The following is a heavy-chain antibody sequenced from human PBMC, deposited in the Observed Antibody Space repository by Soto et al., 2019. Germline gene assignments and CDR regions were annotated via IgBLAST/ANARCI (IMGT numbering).Heavy chain of an antibody. CDR1: GYTFSLFY. CDR3: ARDKFDSSGYYCDY. Sequence: ASVKVSCKASGYTFSLFYMHWVRQAPGQGLEWMGIINPSGDNTSYSQKFQGRVTMTRDSSTSTVYMELSSLRSEDTAVYYCARDKFDSSGYYCDYWGQGTPVTSPQ. D-gene: IGHD3-22*01. J-gene: IGHJ4*02. CDR2: INPSGDNT. V-gene: IGHV1-46*01.